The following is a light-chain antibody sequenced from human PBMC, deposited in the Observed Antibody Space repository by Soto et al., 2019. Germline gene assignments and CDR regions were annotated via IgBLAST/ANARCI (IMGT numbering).Light chain of an antibody. V-gene: IGLV1-47*01. Sequence: QSVLTQPPSASGTPGQRVTISCSGSSSNIGSNYVYWYQQLPGTAPKLLIYRNNQRPSGVPDRFSGSKSGTSASLAIGGLRSEDEADYYCAVWDDSLSGVVFGGGTKLTVL. J-gene: IGLJ2*01. CDR1: SSNIGSNY. CDR3: AVWDDSLSGVV. CDR2: RNN.